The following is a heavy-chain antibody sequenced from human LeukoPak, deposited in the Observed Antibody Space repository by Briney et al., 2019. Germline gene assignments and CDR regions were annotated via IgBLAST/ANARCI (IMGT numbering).Heavy chain of an antibody. J-gene: IGHJ4*02. CDR1: GFTFSSYA. V-gene: IGHV3-23*01. D-gene: IGHD2-21*02. CDR2: ISGSGGST. Sequence: PGGSLRLSCAASGFTFSSYAMSWVRQASGKGLEWVSAISGSGGSTYYADSVKGRFTISRDNSKNTLYLQMNSLRAEDTAVYYCAKDPLAYCGGDCDFDYWGQGTLVTVSS. CDR3: AKDPLAYCGGDCDFDY.